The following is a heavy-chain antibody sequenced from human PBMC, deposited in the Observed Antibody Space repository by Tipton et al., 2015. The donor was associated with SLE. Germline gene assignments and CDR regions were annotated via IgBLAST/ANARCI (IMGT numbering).Heavy chain of an antibody. D-gene: IGHD6-13*01. J-gene: IGHJ4*02. CDR1: GYTFTSYY. V-gene: IGHV1-46*01. CDR3: ARDLEGYSSSWSGDY. Sequence: QLVQSGAEVKKPGASVKVSCKASGYTFTSYYMHWVRQAPGQGLEWMGIINPSGGSTSYAQKFQGRVTMTRDTSTSTVYMELSSLRSEDTAVYYCARDLEGYSSSWSGDYWGQGTLVTVSS. CDR2: INPSGGST.